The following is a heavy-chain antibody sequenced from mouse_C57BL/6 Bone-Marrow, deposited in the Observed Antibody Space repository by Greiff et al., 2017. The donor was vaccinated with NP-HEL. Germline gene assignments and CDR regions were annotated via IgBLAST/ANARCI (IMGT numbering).Heavy chain of an antibody. J-gene: IGHJ4*01. Sequence: VKLVESGPGLVQPSQSLSITCTVSGFSLTSYGVHWVRQSPGKGLEWLGVIWSGGSTDYNAAFISRLSISKDNSKSQVFFKMNSLQADDTAIYYCARNRNDGYPLAMDYWGQGTSVTVSS. CDR2: IWSGGST. CDR1: GFSLTSYG. D-gene: IGHD2-3*01. CDR3: ARNRNDGYPLAMDY. V-gene: IGHV2-2*01.